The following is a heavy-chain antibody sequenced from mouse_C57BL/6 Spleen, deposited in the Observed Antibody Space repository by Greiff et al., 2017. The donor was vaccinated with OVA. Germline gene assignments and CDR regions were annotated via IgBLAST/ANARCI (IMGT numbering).Heavy chain of an antibody. D-gene: IGHD3-3*01. CDR2: INPSNGGT. V-gene: IGHV1-53*01. Sequence: QVQLQQPGTELVKPGASVKLSCKASGYTFTSYWMHWVKQRPGQGLEWIGNINPSNGGTNYNEKFKSKATLTVDKSSSTAYMQLSSLTSEDSAVYYGARSRAGTAWFAYWGQGTLVTVSA. CDR3: ARSRAGTAWFAY. CDR1: GYTFTSYW. J-gene: IGHJ3*01.